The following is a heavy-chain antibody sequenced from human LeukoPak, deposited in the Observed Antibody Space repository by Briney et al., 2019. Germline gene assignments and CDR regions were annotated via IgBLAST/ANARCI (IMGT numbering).Heavy chain of an antibody. Sequence: SETLSLTCTVSGGSLSTYYWSWIRQPPGKGLEWIGYIYYSGSTNYNPSLKSRVTISVDTSKNQFSLKLSSVTAADTAVYYCAGYYTAMADNWFDPWGQGTLVTVSS. J-gene: IGHJ5*02. CDR3: AGYYTAMADNWFDP. CDR1: GGSLSTYY. V-gene: IGHV4-59*01. CDR2: IYYSGST. D-gene: IGHD5-18*01.